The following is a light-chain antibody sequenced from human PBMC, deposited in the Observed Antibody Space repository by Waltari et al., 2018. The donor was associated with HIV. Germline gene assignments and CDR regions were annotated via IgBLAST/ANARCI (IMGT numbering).Light chain of an antibody. CDR2: EVS. CDR3: SSYTMDSYV. Sequence: QSALTQPASMSGSPGQSITISCTGTSSDVGAFNFVSWYQQPPGKAPKLIIFEVSSRPSGVSNRFSGSKSGSTASLTISGLQAEDEADYYCSSYTMDSYVFGTGTKVTVL. J-gene: IGLJ1*01. V-gene: IGLV2-14*03. CDR1: SSDVGAFNF.